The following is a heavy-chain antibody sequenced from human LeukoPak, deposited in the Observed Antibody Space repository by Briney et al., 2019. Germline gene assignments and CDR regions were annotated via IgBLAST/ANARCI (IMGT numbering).Heavy chain of an antibody. D-gene: IGHD2-2*01. J-gene: IGHJ4*02. Sequence: GGSLRLSCAASGFTFSSTWMGWVRQAPGKGLEWVGRIKRNIDGGTTDYAAPVNGRFTISRDDSKNTLYLQMNLLKTEYTAVYYCVTGLGRPDPDYWGQRTLVTVSS. V-gene: IGHV3-15*01. CDR1: GFTFSSTW. CDR2: IKRNIDGGTT. CDR3: VTGLGRPDPDY.